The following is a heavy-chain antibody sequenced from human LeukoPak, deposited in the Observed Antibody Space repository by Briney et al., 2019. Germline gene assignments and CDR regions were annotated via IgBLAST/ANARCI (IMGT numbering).Heavy chain of an antibody. D-gene: IGHD3-22*01. V-gene: IGHV1-2*02. CDR3: AGEGYNDSSRCPHVFDY. J-gene: IGHJ4*02. Sequence: ASVKVSCKRSGYTFTGLHVHWVRQAPGQGLEWMGWINGNSGGTKNEQKFRGRVTMTRDTSTSTAYMDLSRPKYEDTAVYYCAGEGYNDSSRCPHVFDYWGQGTLVTVSS. CDR2: INGNSGGT. CDR1: GYTFTGLH.